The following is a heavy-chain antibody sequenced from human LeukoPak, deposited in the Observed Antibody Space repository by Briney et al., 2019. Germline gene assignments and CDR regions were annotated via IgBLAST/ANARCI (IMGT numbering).Heavy chain of an antibody. CDR3: ARGIRGGDFDY. Sequence: GGSLRLSCSASGFTVSSNYMSWVRQAPGKGLEWVSVIYSGGSTYYADSVKGRFTISRDNSKNTLYLQMNSLRAEDTAVYYCARGIRGGDFDYWGQGTLVTVSS. D-gene: IGHD3-16*01. CDR1: GFTVSSNY. V-gene: IGHV3-53*01. J-gene: IGHJ4*02. CDR2: IYSGGST.